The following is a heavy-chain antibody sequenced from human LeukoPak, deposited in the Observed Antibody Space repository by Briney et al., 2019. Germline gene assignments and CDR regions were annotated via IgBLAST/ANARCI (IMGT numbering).Heavy chain of an antibody. J-gene: IGHJ4*02. D-gene: IGHD3-10*01. V-gene: IGHV1-69*01. CDR3: AKDSNYYGSGSLDY. Sequence: ASVKVSCKASGGTFSSYAISWVRQAPGQGLEWMGGIIPIFGTANYAQKFQGRVTITADESTSTAYMELSSLRSEDTALYYCAKDSNYYGSGSLDYWGQGTLVTVSS. CDR1: GGTFSSYA. CDR2: IIPIFGTA.